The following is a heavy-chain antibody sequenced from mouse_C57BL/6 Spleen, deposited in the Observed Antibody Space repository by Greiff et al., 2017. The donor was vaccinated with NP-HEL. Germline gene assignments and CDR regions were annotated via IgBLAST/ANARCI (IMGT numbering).Heavy chain of an antibody. Sequence: QVQLQQPGAELVKPGASVKISCKASGYAFSSSWMNWVKQRPGKGLEWIGRIYPGDGDTNYNGKFKGKATLTADKSSSTAYMQLSSLTSEDSAVYFCARFPRYYGSSQYYFDYWGQGTTLTVSS. CDR1: GYAFSSSW. CDR2: IYPGDGDT. V-gene: IGHV1-82*01. CDR3: ARFPRYYGSSQYYFDY. J-gene: IGHJ2*01. D-gene: IGHD1-1*01.